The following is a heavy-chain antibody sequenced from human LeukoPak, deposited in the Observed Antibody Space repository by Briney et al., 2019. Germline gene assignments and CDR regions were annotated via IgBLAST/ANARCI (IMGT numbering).Heavy chain of an antibody. J-gene: IGHJ4*02. Sequence: ASVKVSCKASGYTFTGYYMHWVRQAPGQGLDWMGWINPNSGGTSYAQKFQGRVTMTRDTSINAAYMELSRLRSDDTAVFYCARGGASRPAVTTMSIFDYCGQGTLVTVSS. D-gene: IGHD3-22*01. V-gene: IGHV1-2*02. CDR2: INPNSGGT. CDR1: GYTFTGYY. CDR3: ARGGASRPAVTTMSIFDY.